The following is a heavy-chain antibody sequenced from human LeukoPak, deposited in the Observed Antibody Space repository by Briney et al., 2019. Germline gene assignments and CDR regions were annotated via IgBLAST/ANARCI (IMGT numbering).Heavy chain of an antibody. D-gene: IGHD2-15*01. CDR1: GFTFSSYW. CDR3: ARAVWAVVVAAPFDY. V-gene: IGHV3-7*01. Sequence: QTGGSLRLSCATSGFTFSSYWMSRVRQTPGKGLEWVANIKQDGSEKYYVDSVKGRFTISRDNAKNSLYLQMNSLRAEDTAVYYCARAVWAVVVAAPFDYWGQGTLVTVSS. J-gene: IGHJ4*02. CDR2: IKQDGSEK.